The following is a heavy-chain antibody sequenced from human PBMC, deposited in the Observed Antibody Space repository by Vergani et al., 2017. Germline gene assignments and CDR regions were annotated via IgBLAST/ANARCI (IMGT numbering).Heavy chain of an antibody. CDR2: IIPIFGTA. J-gene: IGHJ5*02. V-gene: IGHV1-69*12. D-gene: IGHD1-1*01. CDR3: ARDGARWNELPKNWFDP. CDR1: GGTFSSYA. Sequence: QVQLVQSGAEVKKPGSSVKVSCKASGGTFSSYAISWVRQAPGQGLEWMGGIIPIFGTANYAQKFQGRVTITADESTSTAYMGLSSLSCEDTAVYYCARDGARWNELPKNWFDPWGQGTLVTVSS.